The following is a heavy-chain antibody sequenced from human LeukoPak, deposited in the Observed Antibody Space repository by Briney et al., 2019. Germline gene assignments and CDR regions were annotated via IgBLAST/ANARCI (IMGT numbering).Heavy chain of an antibody. V-gene: IGHV3-33*06. CDR3: AKDRDTAMEIDY. Sequence: GGSLRLSCAASGFTFSNYGMHWVRQAPGKGLEWVAVIWYDGSNKYYVDTVKGRFTISRDNSKNTLYLQMNSLRAEDTAMYYCAKDRDTAMEIDYWGQGTLVTVSS. D-gene: IGHD5-18*01. J-gene: IGHJ4*02. CDR1: GFTFSNYG. CDR2: IWYDGSNK.